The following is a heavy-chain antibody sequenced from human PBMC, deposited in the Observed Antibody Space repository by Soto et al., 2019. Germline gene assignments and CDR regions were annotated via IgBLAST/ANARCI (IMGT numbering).Heavy chain of an antibody. Sequence: QVQLVQSGAEVKKPGSSVKVSCKASGGTFSSYAISWVRQAPGQGLEWMGGIIPIFGTANYAQKFQGRVTITADESTSTAYMELSSLRSEDTAVYYCARDLVVVAATIGHYYYYGMDVWGPGTTVTVSS. D-gene: IGHD2-15*01. CDR2: IIPIFGTA. CDR3: ARDLVVVAATIGHYYYYGMDV. J-gene: IGHJ6*02. V-gene: IGHV1-69*01. CDR1: GGTFSSYA.